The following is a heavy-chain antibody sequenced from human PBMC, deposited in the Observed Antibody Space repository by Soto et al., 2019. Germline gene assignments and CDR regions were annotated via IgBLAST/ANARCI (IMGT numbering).Heavy chain of an antibody. Sequence: SGPTLVNPTQTLTLTCTFSGFSLSTSGMCVSWIRQPPGKALEWLARIDWDDDKYYSTSLKTRLTISKDTSKNQVVLTMTNMDPVDTATYYCAGSLASEGATVSHLDPWGQGTLVTVS. CDR3: AGSLASEGATVSHLDP. V-gene: IGHV2-70*11. D-gene: IGHD1-26*01. J-gene: IGHJ5*02. CDR1: GFSLSTSGMC. CDR2: IDWDDDK.